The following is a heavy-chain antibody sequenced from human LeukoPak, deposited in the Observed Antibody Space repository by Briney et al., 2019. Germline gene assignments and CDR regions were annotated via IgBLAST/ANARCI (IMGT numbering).Heavy chain of an antibody. V-gene: IGHV4-38-2*02. CDR1: AYSISSGYY. Sequence: SETLSLTCIVSAYSISSGYYWGWIRQPPGKGLEWIGSIYHSESTYYNPSLKSRVTISIDTSKNQFSLKLSSVTAADTAIYFCARGKSRGSHTDYWGQGTLVTVSS. CDR2: IYHSEST. D-gene: IGHD1-26*01. J-gene: IGHJ4*02. CDR3: ARGKSRGSHTDY.